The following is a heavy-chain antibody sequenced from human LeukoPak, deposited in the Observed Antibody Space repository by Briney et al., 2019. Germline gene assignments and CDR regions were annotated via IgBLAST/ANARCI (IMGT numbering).Heavy chain of an antibody. CDR2: INSDGSAT. Sequence: GGSLRLSCAASGFTFSSYWMHWVRQAPGKGLVWVSRINSDGSATSYADSVKGRFTISRDNAKNTLYLQMNSLRAEDTAVYYCARGGVVTEHYYYYMDVWGKGTTVTVSS. V-gene: IGHV3-74*01. CDR3: ARGGVVTEHYYYYMDV. CDR1: GFTFSSYW. D-gene: IGHD3-16*01. J-gene: IGHJ6*03.